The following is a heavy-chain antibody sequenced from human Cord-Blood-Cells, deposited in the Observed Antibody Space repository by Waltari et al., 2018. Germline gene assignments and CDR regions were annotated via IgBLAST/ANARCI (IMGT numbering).Heavy chain of an antibody. Sequence: QVQLQESGPGLVKPSETLSLTCTVSGGSISSHYWSWIRQPPGKGLGWIWYIYYRGSTNYNPSLKSRVTISVDTSKNQFSLKLSSVTAADTAVYYCARDMSSGYYGAFDIWGQGTMVTVSS. CDR2: IYYRGST. J-gene: IGHJ3*02. D-gene: IGHD3-22*01. V-gene: IGHV4-59*11. CDR3: ARDMSSGYYGAFDI. CDR1: GGSISSHY.